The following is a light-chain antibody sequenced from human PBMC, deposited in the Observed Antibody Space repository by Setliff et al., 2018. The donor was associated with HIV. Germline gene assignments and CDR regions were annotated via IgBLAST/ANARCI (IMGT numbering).Light chain of an antibody. CDR2: EVS. J-gene: IGLJ2*01. V-gene: IGLV2-23*02. CDR1: GSDVGSYNL. CDR3: CSYSTSGTFVL. Sequence: QSALTQPASVSGSPGQSIIISCTGNGSDVGSYNLVSWYQQYPGKVPKLIMYEVSKRPSGVSNRFSGSKSGNTASLTLSGLRTEDEADYYCCSYSTSGTFVLFGGGTKVTVL.